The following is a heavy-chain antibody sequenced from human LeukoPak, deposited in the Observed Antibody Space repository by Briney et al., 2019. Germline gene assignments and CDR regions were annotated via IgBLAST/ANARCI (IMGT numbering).Heavy chain of an antibody. CDR2: IYYSGGT. D-gene: IGHD2-15*01. J-gene: IGHJ4*02. Sequence: SETLSLTCTVSGGSISSYYWSWIRQPPGKGLEWIGYIYYSGGTNYNPSLKSRVTISVDTSKNQFSLKLSSVTAADTAVYYCARGPPYLLFDYWGQGTLVTVSS. CDR3: ARGPPYLLFDY. V-gene: IGHV4-59*01. CDR1: GGSISSYY.